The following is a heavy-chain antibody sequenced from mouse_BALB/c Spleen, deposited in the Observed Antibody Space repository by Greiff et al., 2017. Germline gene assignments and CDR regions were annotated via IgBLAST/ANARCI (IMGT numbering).Heavy chain of an antibody. CDR3: TRGYDEELYFDV. CDR2: IRLKSNNYAT. J-gene: IGHJ1*01. D-gene: IGHD2-14*01. Sequence: EVKLEESGGGLVQPGGSMKLSCVASGFTFSNYWMNWVRQSPEKGLEWVAEIRLKSNNYATHYAESVKGRFTISRDDSKSSVYLQMNNLRAEDTGIYYCTRGYDEELYFDVWGAGTTVTVSS. CDR1: GFTFSNYW. V-gene: IGHV6-6*02.